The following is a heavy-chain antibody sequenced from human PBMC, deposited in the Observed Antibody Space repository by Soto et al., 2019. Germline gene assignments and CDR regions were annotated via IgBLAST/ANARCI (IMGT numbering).Heavy chain of an antibody. CDR1: GGSIGSGGYY. CDR3: ATTGRYSSGWYKGQP. V-gene: IGHV4-31*03. CDR2: IYYSGST. J-gene: IGHJ6*01. Sequence: SETLSLTCTVSGGSIGSGGYYWGGFRQHPGKGLEWIGYIYYSGSTYYNPSLKSRVTISVDTSKNQFSLKLSSVTAAESALYYSATTGRYSSGWYKGQPWG. D-gene: IGHD6-19*01.